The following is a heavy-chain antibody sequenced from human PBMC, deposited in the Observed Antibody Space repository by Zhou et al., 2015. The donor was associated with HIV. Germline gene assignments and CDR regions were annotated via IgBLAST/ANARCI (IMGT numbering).Heavy chain of an antibody. Sequence: QVQLVQSGAEVKKPGSSVKVSCKASGGTFSSYAISWVRQAPGQGLEWMGGIIPIFGTANYAQKFQGRVTITADESTSTAYMEVTTLRSEDTAVYYCATAGNRGSGSNTYYYFDYWGQGTLVTVSS. J-gene: IGHJ4*02. D-gene: IGHD3-10*01. CDR2: IIPIFGTA. V-gene: IGHV1-69*01. CDR1: GGTFSSYA. CDR3: ATAGNRGSGSNTYYYFDY.